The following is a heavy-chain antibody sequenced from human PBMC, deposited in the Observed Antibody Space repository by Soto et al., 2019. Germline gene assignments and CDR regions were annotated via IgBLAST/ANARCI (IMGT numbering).Heavy chain of an antibody. V-gene: IGHV4-39*01. D-gene: IGHD3-10*01. CDR1: GGSISSSSYY. CDR3: ARRGFGGYYYYHYGMDV. J-gene: IGHJ6*02. Sequence: PSETLSLTCTVSGGSISSSSYYWGWIRQPPGKGLEWIGSIYYSGSTCYNPSLKSRVTISVDTSKNQFSLKLSSVTAADTAVYYCARRGFGGYYYYHYGMDVSGQGTTGTGSS. CDR2: IYYSGST.